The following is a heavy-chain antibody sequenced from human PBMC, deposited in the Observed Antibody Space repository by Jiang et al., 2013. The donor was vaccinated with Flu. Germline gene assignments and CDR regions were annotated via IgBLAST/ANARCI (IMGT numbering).Heavy chain of an antibody. J-gene: IGHJ3*02. CDR2: IYYSGST. V-gene: IGHV4-30-4*08. CDR1: GGSISSGDYY. Sequence: GPGLVKPSQTLSLTCTVSGGSISSGDYYWSWIRQPPGKGLEWIGYIYYSGSTYYNPSLKSRVTISVDTSKNQFSLKLSSVTAADTAVYYCARGPSRYFDWLYRFDIWGQGTMVTVSS. D-gene: IGHD3-9*01. CDR3: ARGPSRYFDWLYRFDI.